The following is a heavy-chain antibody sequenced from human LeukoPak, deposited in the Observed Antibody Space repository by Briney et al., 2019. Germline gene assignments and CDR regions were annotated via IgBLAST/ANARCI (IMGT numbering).Heavy chain of an antibody. D-gene: IGHD4/OR15-4a*01. Sequence: SETLSLTCSVSGDSISSNTYYWGWIRQPPGKGLEYIATMYYHGDTYFNPSLKSRVTISVDTSKNQFSLKLTSVTAADTAVYYCARRDGATYYFQNWGEGTLVTVSS. V-gene: IGHV4-39*01. J-gene: IGHJ1*01. CDR2: MYYHGDT. CDR1: GDSISSNTYY. CDR3: ARRDGATYYFQN.